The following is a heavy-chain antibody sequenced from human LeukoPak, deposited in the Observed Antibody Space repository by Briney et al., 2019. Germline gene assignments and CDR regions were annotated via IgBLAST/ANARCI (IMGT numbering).Heavy chain of an antibody. CDR1: GGSISSSSYY. D-gene: IGHD6-13*01. CDR3: AGYSSSWHGDDY. CDR2: VYYSGNT. Sequence: SETLSLTCTVSGGSISSSSYYWGWIRQPPGKGMEWIGSVYYSGNTYYNPSLQSRVTISEDMSKNQFSLKLSSVTAADTAVYYCAGYSSSWHGDDYWGQGALVTVSS. V-gene: IGHV4-39*01. J-gene: IGHJ4*02.